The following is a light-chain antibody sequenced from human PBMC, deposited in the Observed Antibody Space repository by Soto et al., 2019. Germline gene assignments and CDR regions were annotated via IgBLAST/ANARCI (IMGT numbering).Light chain of an antibody. CDR3: QQYYSTPHT. V-gene: IGKV4-1*01. Sequence: DFVMTQSPDSLAVSLGERATINCKSSQSLLFSSNNKNYLAWYQQKPGQPPELLLFWASTRESGVPDRFSGGGSGTDFTLTISSLQAEDVAVYYCQQYYSTPHTFGQGTKVEIK. CDR2: WAS. J-gene: IGKJ2*01. CDR1: QSLLFSSNNKNY.